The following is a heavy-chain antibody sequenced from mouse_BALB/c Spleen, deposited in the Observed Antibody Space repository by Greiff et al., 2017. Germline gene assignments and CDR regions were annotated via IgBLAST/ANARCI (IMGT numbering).Heavy chain of an antibody. CDR2: ISSGGGST. CDR1: GFAFSSYD. J-gene: IGHJ3*01. D-gene: IGHD2-1*01. V-gene: IGHV5-12-1*01. Sequence: EVQLVESGGGLVKPGGSLKLSCAASGFAFSSYDMSWVRQTPEKRLEWVAYISSGGGSTYYPDTVKGRFTISRDNAKNTLYLQMSSLKSEDTAMYYCARQRGYGNFAWFAYWGQGTLVTVSA. CDR3: ARQRGYGNFAWFAY.